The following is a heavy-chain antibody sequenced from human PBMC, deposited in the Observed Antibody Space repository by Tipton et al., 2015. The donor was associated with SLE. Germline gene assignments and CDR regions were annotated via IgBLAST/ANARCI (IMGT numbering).Heavy chain of an antibody. V-gene: IGHV4-39*07. D-gene: IGHD5-12*01. Sequence: TLSLTCTVSGDSISNSPYYWGWIRQPPGKGLQWIGNIYYSGITHYNPSLKSRVTTSVDTSKNQFSLKLSSVTAADTAVYYCARRRGGYAGFDLWGRGTLVTVSS. CDR1: GDSISNSPYY. CDR3: ARRRGGYAGFDL. CDR2: IYYSGIT. J-gene: IGHJ2*01.